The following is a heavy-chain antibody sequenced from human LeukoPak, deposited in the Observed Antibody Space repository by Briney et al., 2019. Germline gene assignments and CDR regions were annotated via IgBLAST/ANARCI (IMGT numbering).Heavy chain of an antibody. J-gene: IGHJ4*02. V-gene: IGHV1-46*01. Sequence: GASVKVSCKASGYTFTSYYMHWVRQAPGQGLEWMGIINPSGGSTSYAQKFQGRVTMTRDMSTSTVYMELSSLRSEDTAVYYCARGWENYDILTGPTGYWGQGTLVTVSS. CDR3: ARGWENYDILTGPTGY. CDR1: GYTFTSYY. D-gene: IGHD3-9*01. CDR2: INPSGGST.